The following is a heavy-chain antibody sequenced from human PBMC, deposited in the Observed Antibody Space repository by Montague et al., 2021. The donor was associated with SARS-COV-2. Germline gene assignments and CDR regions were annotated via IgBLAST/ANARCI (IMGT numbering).Heavy chain of an antibody. J-gene: IGHJ5*01. D-gene: IGHD2-21*01. V-gene: IGHV4-59*01. CDR3: ARQDAWAYCGDECYRGWFDS. CDR1: FGSISTYY. Sequence: SETLSLTCTVSFGSISTYYWRWIRQPPGKGLGWIGFIFYNGSTKYNPSLKRRVSISLDTSKNQFSLKLSSVTAADTAVYYCARQDAWAYCGDECYRGWFDSWGQGTLVTVSS. CDR2: IFYNGST.